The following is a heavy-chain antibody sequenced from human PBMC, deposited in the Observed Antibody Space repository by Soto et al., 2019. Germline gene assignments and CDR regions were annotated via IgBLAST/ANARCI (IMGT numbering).Heavy chain of an antibody. J-gene: IGHJ5*02. CDR1: GFTFNSYS. V-gene: IGHV3-21*01. Sequence: EVQLVESGGGLVKPGGSLRLSCAASGFTFNSYSMNWVRQAPGKGLEWVASISSRSTYINYADSVRGRFTISRDNAKNSLFLQMNSLRAEDTAVYYCARGYDYGDPWGQGTLVTVSS. CDR2: ISSRSTYI. CDR3: ARGYDYGDP. D-gene: IGHD4-17*01.